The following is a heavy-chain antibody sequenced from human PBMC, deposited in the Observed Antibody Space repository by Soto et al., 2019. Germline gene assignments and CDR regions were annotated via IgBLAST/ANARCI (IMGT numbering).Heavy chain of an antibody. V-gene: IGHV3-23*01. J-gene: IGHJ6*02. CDR1: GFTFSSSA. CDR2: ISGSGGST. Sequence: GSLRLSCAASGFTFSSSAMIWVRQAPGKGLEWVSVISGSGGSTNYADFVKGRFTISRDNSKNTLYLQMNSLRAEDTAVYYCAKRYSYYYGMDVWGQGTTVTVSS. CDR3: AKRYSYYYGMDV.